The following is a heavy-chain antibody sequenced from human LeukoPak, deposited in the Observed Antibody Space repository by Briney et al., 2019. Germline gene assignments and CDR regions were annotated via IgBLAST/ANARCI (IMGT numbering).Heavy chain of an antibody. CDR2: VSSNGDST. Sequence: GGSLRLSCSASGFTFSSYAMHWVRQAPGKGLEYVSVVSSNGDSTYYADSMKGRVTISRDNSKNTLYLQMSSLRAEDTAVYYCVKGTTGDYWYFDLWGRGTLVTVSS. V-gene: IGHV3-64D*09. CDR3: VKGTTGDYWYFDL. CDR1: GFTFSSYA. J-gene: IGHJ2*01. D-gene: IGHD1-1*01.